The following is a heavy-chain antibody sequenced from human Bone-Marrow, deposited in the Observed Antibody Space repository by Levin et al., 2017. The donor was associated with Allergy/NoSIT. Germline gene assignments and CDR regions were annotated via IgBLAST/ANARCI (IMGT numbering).Heavy chain of an antibody. CDR1: GFTFSDYY. CDR2: ISYSGETV. D-gene: IGHD3-3*01. Sequence: GGSLRLSCAASGFTFSDYYMNWIRQTPGKGLEWISYISYSGETVYYADSVKGRFTISRDNAENSVFLQMNDLRPADTAVHYCARDRTAVAALWREMDTTAEYWGLGGRVTVST. V-gene: IGHV3-11*01. CDR3: ARDRTAVAALWREMDTTAEY. J-gene: IGHJ4*02.